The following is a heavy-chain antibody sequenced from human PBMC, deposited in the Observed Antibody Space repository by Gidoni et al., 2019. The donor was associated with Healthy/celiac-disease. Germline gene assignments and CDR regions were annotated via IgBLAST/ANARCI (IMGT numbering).Heavy chain of an antibody. CDR1: GYSISSGYY. CDR3: ARAGGYCSSTSCQRAFDY. CDR2: IYHSGST. D-gene: IGHD2-2*01. Sequence: QVQLQESGPGLVKTSETLSLTCAVSGYSISSGYYWGWIRQPPGKGLEWIGSIYHSGSTYYNPSLKSRVTISVDTSKNQFSLKLSSVTAADTAVYYCARAGGYCSSTSCQRAFDYWGQGTLVTVSS. V-gene: IGHV4-38-2*01. J-gene: IGHJ4*02.